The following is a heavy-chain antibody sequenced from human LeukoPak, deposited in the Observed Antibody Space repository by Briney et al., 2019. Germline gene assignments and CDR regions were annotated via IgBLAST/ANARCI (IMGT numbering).Heavy chain of an antibody. D-gene: IGHD2-2*01. Sequence: ASVKVSCEASGYTFTSYDINWVRQATGQGLEWMGWMNPNSGNTGYAQKFQGRVTMTRNTSISTAYMELSSLRSEDTAVYYCARADCSSTSCSNWFDPWGQGTLVTVSS. CDR2: MNPNSGNT. J-gene: IGHJ5*02. V-gene: IGHV1-8*01. CDR3: ARADCSSTSCSNWFDP. CDR1: GYTFTSYD.